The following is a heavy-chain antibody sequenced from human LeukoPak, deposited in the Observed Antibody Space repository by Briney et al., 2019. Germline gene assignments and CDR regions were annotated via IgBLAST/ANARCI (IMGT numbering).Heavy chain of an antibody. Sequence: SETLSLTCTVSGGSISSSSYYWGWIRQPPGKGLEWIGSIYYSGSTYYNPSLKSRVTMSVDTSKNQFSLKLSSVTAADTAVYYCAREAIRTDDAFDIWGQGTMVTVSS. J-gene: IGHJ3*02. V-gene: IGHV4-39*07. D-gene: IGHD4-17*01. CDR2: IYYSGST. CDR3: AREAIRTDDAFDI. CDR1: GGSISSSSYY.